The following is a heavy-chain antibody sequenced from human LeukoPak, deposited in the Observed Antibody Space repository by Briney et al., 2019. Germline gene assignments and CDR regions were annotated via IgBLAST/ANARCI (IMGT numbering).Heavy chain of an antibody. V-gene: IGHV3-64*01. CDR3: ASLSMVTPFDY. Sequence: GGSLRLSCAASGFTFSSYAMHWVRRAPGKGLEYVSAISSNGGSTYYANSVKGRFTISRDNSKNTLYLQMGSLRAEDMAVYYCASLSMVTPFDYWGQGTLVTVSS. CDR2: ISSNGGST. CDR1: GFTFSSYA. D-gene: IGHD4-17*01. J-gene: IGHJ4*02.